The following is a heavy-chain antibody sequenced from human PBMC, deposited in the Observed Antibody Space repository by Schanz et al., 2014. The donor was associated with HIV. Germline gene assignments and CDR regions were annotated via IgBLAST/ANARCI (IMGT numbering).Heavy chain of an antibody. CDR3: ASGSRSGIGWRMDV. CDR1: GGTFRSNA. CDR2: FNVMLSKI. Sequence: QVQLVQSGAEVKKPGSSVKVSCKASGGTFRSNAITWVRQAPGQGLEWIGHFNVMLSKINSAQKFQGRVSMTADPSTNTAYMEMRGLRFEDTAVYYCASGSRSGIGWRMDVWGQGTTVSVSS. V-gene: IGHV1-69*01. D-gene: IGHD6-19*01. J-gene: IGHJ6*02.